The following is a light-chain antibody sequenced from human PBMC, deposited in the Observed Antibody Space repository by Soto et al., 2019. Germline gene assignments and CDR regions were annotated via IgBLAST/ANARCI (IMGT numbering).Light chain of an antibody. J-gene: IGKJ4*01. CDR1: QSVDSY. V-gene: IGKV3-11*01. CDR3: QQRRNWPLT. CDR2: DVS. Sequence: EIVLTQSPATLSWSPGERATLSCRASQSVDSYLTWYQQRPGQAPRLLIYDVSKRATGIPVRFSGSGSGTDFTLTISSLEPEDVAIYYCQQRRNWPLTFGGGTKVEIK.